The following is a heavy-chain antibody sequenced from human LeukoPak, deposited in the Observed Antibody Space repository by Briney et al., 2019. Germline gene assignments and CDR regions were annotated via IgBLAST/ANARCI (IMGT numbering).Heavy chain of an antibody. CDR2: IRFDGSNK. J-gene: IGHJ4*02. D-gene: IGHD3-10*01. Sequence: PGGSLRLSCAASGFTFSAYGMHWVRQAPGRGLEWVAFIRFDGSNKYYADSVKGRFIISRDDSRNMLYLQMNSLRIEDTAVYYCANSPQWSGDLFIDYWGQGTPATVSS. CDR3: ANSPQWSGDLFIDY. V-gene: IGHV3-30*02. CDR1: GFTFSAYG.